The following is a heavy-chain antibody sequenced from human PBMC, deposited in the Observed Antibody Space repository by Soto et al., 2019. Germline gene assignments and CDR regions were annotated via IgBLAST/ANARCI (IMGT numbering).Heavy chain of an antibody. J-gene: IGHJ4*02. CDR3: ARGSYDSSGYYPPNFDY. V-gene: IGHV4-30-4*01. D-gene: IGHD3-22*01. CDR1: GGSISSGDYY. Sequence: SETLSLTCTVSGGSISSGDYYWSWIRQPPGKGLEWIGYIYYSGSTYYNPSLKSRVTISVDTSKNQFSLKLSSVTAADTAVYYCARGSYDSSGYYPPNFDYWGQGTLVTVSS. CDR2: IYYSGST.